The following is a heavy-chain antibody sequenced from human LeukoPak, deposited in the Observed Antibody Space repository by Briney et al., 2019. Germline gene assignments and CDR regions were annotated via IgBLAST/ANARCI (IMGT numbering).Heavy chain of an antibody. CDR2: IYYTGST. CDR3: ARTSIGGYYYGMDV. D-gene: IGHD3-3*01. V-gene: IGHV4-59*01. J-gene: IGHJ6*02. Sequence: PSETLSLTCTVSGVSISSYYWTWIRQPPGKGLEWIGYIYYTGSTNSNPSLKSRVTISVDTSKNQFSLKLTSVTSADTAVYYCARTSIGGYYYGMDVWGQGTTVTVSS. CDR1: GVSISSYY.